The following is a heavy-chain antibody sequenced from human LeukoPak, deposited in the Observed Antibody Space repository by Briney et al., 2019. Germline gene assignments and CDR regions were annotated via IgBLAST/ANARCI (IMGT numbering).Heavy chain of an antibody. V-gene: IGHV3-53*01. J-gene: IGHJ4*02. D-gene: IGHD3-22*01. Sequence: AGGSLRLSCAVSGLTFSNSAMSWVRQTPGKGLEWVSVIYSGGSTYYADSVKGRFTISRDNSKNTLYLQMNSLRAEDTAVYYCARAMGMGGYYYDYWGQGTLVTVSS. CDR3: ARAMGMGGYYYDY. CDR2: IYSGGST. CDR1: GLTFSNSA.